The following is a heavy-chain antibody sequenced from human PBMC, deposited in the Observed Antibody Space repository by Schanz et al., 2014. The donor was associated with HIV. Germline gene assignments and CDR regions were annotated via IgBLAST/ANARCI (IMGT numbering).Heavy chain of an antibody. V-gene: IGHV3-30*18. CDR1: GFTFRKSG. J-gene: IGHJ6*02. CDR3: AKDRITGTTGVPYYYYGMDV. D-gene: IGHD1-7*01. CDR2: ISYDGSNK. Sequence: VQLVESGGGVVQPGRSLRLSCAASGFTFRKSGMQWVRQAPGKGLEWVAVISYDGSNKYYADSVKGRFTISRDNSKNTLYLQMNSLRAEDTAVYYCAKDRITGTTGVPYYYYGMDVWGQGTTVTVSS.